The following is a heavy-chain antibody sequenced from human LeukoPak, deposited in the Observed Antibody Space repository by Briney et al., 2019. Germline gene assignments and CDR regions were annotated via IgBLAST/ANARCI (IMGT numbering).Heavy chain of an antibody. CDR3: ARPRPGSSSGMIDY. V-gene: IGHV3-21*01. Sequence: GGSLRLSCAASGFTFSSYWMSWVRQAPERGLEWVSSISSSSSHIYYADSVKGRFTISRDNAKNSLYLQMSSLRAEDTAVYYCARPRPGSSSGMIDYWGQGTLVTVSS. D-gene: IGHD3-10*01. J-gene: IGHJ4*02. CDR2: ISSSSSHI. CDR1: GFTFSSYW.